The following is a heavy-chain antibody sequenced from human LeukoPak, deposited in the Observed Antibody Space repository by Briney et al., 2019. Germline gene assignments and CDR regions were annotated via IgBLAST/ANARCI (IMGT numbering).Heavy chain of an antibody. V-gene: IGHV4-34*01. CDR3: ARIRCGRGQARCYNH. J-gene: IGHJ5*02. CDR1: GVSVSDYY. CDR2: VSPGGYT. Sequence: PSETLSLTCAGSGVSVSDYYWSWIRQSPEKGLEWIGEVSPGGYTTYNPSLRSRVIISEDTSENQLSLNVTSVTAADTALYYCARIRCGRGQARCYNHWAQGSLATVSS. D-gene: IGHD2-21*01.